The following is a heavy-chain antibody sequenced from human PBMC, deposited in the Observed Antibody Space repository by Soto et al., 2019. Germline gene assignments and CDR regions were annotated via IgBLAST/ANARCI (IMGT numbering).Heavy chain of an antibody. Sequence: PSETLSLTCTVSGGSISSGGYYWSWIRQHPGKGLEWIGYIYYSGSTYYNPSLKSRVTISVDTSKNQFSLKLSSVTAADTAVYYCARLIASLRFLEWCNYYYYGMDVWGQGTTVTVSS. CDR2: IYYSGST. CDR1: GGSISSGGYY. D-gene: IGHD3-3*01. J-gene: IGHJ6*02. CDR3: ARLIASLRFLEWCNYYYYGMDV. V-gene: IGHV4-31*03.